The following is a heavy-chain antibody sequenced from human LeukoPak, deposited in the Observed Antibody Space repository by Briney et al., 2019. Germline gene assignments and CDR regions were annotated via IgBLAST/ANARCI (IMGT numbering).Heavy chain of an antibody. CDR2: ISGSGGST. J-gene: IGHJ4*02. CDR1: GFTFSSYG. Sequence: PGGSLRLSCAASGFTFSSYGMSWVRQAPGKGLEWVSAISGSGGSTYYADSVKGRFTISRDNSKNTLYLQVNSLRAEDTAVYYCAKDGLRATVVTPPGDYWGQGTLVTVSS. CDR3: AKDGLRATVVTPPGDY. D-gene: IGHD4-23*01. V-gene: IGHV3-23*01.